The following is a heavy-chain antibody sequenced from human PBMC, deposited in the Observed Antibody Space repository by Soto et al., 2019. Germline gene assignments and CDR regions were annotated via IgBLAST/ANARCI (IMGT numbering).Heavy chain of an antibody. D-gene: IGHD5-18*01. V-gene: IGHV4-39*01. CDR2: IYYSGST. CDR1: GGSISSSSYY. Sequence: SETLSLTCTVSGGSISSSSYYWGWIRQPPGKGLEWIGSIYYSGSTYYNPSLKSRVTISVDTSKNQFSLKLSSVTAADTAVYYCARGGRNTAEAYWGQGTPVTVSS. J-gene: IGHJ4*02. CDR3: ARGGRNTAEAY.